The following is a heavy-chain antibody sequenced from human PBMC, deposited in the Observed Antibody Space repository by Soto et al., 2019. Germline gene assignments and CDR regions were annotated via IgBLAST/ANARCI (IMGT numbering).Heavy chain of an antibody. CDR3: AWDDGLAYCGGDCYS. V-gene: IGHV1-69*02. Sequence: QVQLVQSGAEVKKPGSSVKVSCKASGGTFSSYTISWVRQAPGQGLEWMGRIIPILGIANYAQKFQGRVTITADKTTCTADRELNSLRSEDTAVYYCAWDDGLAYCGGDCYSWGQGTLVTVSS. CDR2: IIPILGIA. CDR1: GGTFSSYT. D-gene: IGHD2-21*02. J-gene: IGHJ4*02.